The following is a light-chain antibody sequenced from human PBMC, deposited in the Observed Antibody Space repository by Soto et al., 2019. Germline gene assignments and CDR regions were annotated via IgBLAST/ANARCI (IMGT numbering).Light chain of an antibody. CDR3: PHRSNWPPMYT. Sequence: EIVLTQSPATLSLSPGERATLSCRASQSVGGFLAWYQQKSGQAPRLLIYDTSKRATGIPARFSGSGSGTDFTLTISSLEPEDCAIYHCPHRSNWPPMYTFGQGTNLDIK. V-gene: IGKV3-11*01. J-gene: IGKJ2*01. CDR1: QSVGGF. CDR2: DTS.